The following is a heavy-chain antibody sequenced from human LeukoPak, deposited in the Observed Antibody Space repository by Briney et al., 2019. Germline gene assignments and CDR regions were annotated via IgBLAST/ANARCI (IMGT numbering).Heavy chain of an antibody. V-gene: IGHV4-61*05. CDR2: IYDSGST. CDR3: ARSITSSWYGDFQH. D-gene: IGHD6-13*01. Sequence: SETLSLTRTVSRDAITKSGLYRGWIRQPPGKGLEWSGYIYDSGSTNYTPSLKSRVTISVDTSKNQFSLKLSSVTAADTAVYYCARSITSSWYGDFQHWGQGTLVTVSS. J-gene: IGHJ1*01. CDR1: RDAITKSGLY.